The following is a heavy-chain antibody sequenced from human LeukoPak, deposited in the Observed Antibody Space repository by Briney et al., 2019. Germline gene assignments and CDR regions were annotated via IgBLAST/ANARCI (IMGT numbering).Heavy chain of an antibody. J-gene: IGHJ3*02. CDR2: IYYSGST. Sequence: SETLSLTCTVSGGSISSYYWSWIRQPPGKGLEWIGYIYYSGSTNYNPSLKSRVTISVDTSKNQFSLKLSSVTVADTAVYYCARHYCSSTSCYRDAFDIWGQGTMVTVSS. CDR1: GGSISSYY. D-gene: IGHD2-2*01. V-gene: IGHV4-59*01. CDR3: ARHYCSSTSCYRDAFDI.